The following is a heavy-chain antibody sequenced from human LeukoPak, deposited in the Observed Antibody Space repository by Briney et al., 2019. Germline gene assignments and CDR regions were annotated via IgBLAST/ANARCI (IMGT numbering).Heavy chain of an antibody. D-gene: IGHD6-13*01. CDR2: INPNSGGT. CDR3: ARPLYSSSFKVDDAFDI. V-gene: IGHV1-2*02. J-gene: IGHJ3*02. Sequence: ASVKVSCKASGYTFTGYYMHWVRQAPGQGLEWMGWINPNSGGTNYAQKFQGRVTMTRDTSISTAYMELSRLRSDDTAVYYCARPLYSSSFKVDDAFDIWGQGTMVTVSS. CDR1: GYTFTGYY.